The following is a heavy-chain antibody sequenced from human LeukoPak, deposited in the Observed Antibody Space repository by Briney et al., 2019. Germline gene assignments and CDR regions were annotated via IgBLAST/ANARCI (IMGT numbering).Heavy chain of an antibody. J-gene: IGHJ4*02. CDR3: ARHDSSWYYFDY. CDR1: GGSISSYY. V-gene: IGHV4-59*08. Sequence: SETLSLTCTVSGGSISSYYWSWIRQPPGKGLGWIGYIYYSGSTNYNPSLKSRVTISVDTSKNQFSLKLSSVTAADTAVYYCARHDSSWYYFDYWGQGTLVTVSS. CDR2: IYYSGST. D-gene: IGHD6-13*01.